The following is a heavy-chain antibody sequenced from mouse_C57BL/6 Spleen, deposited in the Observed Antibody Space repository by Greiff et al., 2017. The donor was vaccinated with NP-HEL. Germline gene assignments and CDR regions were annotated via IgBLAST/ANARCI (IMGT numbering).Heavy chain of an antibody. Sequence: QVQLQQSGPELVKPGASVKISCKASGYAFSSSWMNWVKQRPGKGLEWIGRIYPGDGDTNYNGKFKGKATLTADKSSSTAYMQLSSLTSEDSAVYFCARSRITTVLDRYFDVWGTGTTVTVSS. V-gene: IGHV1-82*01. CDR1: GYAFSSSW. CDR3: ARSRITTVLDRYFDV. CDR2: IYPGDGDT. J-gene: IGHJ1*03. D-gene: IGHD1-1*01.